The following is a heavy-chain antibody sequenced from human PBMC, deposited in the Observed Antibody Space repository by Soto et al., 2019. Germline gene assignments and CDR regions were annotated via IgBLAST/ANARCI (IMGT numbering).Heavy chain of an antibody. CDR2: INAGNGNT. D-gene: IGHD5-18*01. V-gene: IGHV1-3*01. J-gene: IGHJ4*02. Sequence: QVQLVQSGAEVKKPGASVKVSCKASGYTFTSYAMHWVRQAPGQRLEWMGWINAGNGNTKYSQKFQGRVTITRDTSARTAYMELSSLRSEDTAVYYCASSPGYSYGDYWGQGTLVTVSS. CDR3: ASSPGYSYGDY. CDR1: GYTFTSYA.